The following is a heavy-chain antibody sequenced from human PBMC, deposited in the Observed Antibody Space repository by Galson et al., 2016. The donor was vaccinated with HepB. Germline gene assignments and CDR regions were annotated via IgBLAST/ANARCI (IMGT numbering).Heavy chain of an antibody. D-gene: IGHD3-3*01. Sequence: SLRLSCAASGFTFGSFGMHWVRQAPGKGLEWVAVISYGGSNKYYANSVKGRFTISRDDSRDTLYLQMNGLRAEDTAFYYFAKSLDFWKGYLIDNWGQGTQVTVSS. CDR1: GFTFGSFG. CDR3: AKSLDFWKGYLIDN. J-gene: IGHJ4*02. CDR2: ISYGGSNK. V-gene: IGHV3-30*18.